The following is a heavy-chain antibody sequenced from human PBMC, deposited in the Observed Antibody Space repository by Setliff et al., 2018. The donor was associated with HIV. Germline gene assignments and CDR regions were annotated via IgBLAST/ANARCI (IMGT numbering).Heavy chain of an antibody. CDR3: ARTIQPSSSPFDF. V-gene: IGHV4-34*01. Sequence: SETLSLTCAVYGGSFSDYYWTWIRQTPRKRLEWIGALNDSGSTNYNPSLRSRVTMSVDTSKNQFSLRLTSVTAADTAIYYCARTIQPSSSPFDFWGQGMLVTVSS. D-gene: IGHD6-19*01. CDR2: LNDSGST. J-gene: IGHJ4*02. CDR1: GGSFSDYY.